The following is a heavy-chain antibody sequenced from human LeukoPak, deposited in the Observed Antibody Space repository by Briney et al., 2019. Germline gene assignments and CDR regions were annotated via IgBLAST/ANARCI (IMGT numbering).Heavy chain of an antibody. J-gene: IGHJ4*02. Sequence: SETLSLTCTVSGYSIRSGFYWGWIRQPPGKGLEWIGNIYHSGITYYTPSLKSRVTISVDTSKNQFSLKLSSVTAADTAVYYCARGSSSYDRRFDYWGQGTLATVSS. CDR2: IYHSGIT. V-gene: IGHV4-38-2*02. CDR3: ARGSSSYDRRFDY. CDR1: GYSIRSGFY. D-gene: IGHD3-22*01.